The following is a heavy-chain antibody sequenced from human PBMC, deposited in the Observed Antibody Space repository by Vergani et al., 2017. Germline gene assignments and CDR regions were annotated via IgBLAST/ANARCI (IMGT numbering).Heavy chain of an antibody. Sequence: QVQLPESGPGLVKPSETLSLTCTVSGGSVSSGSYYWSWIRQPPGKGLEWIGYIYYSGSTNYNPSLKSRVTISVDTSKNQFSLKLSSVTAADTAVYYCARGQLVRVFWFDPWGQGTLVTVSS. J-gene: IGHJ5*02. CDR1: GGSVSSGSYY. D-gene: IGHD6-6*01. CDR2: IYYSGST. CDR3: ARGQLVRVFWFDP. V-gene: IGHV4-61*01.